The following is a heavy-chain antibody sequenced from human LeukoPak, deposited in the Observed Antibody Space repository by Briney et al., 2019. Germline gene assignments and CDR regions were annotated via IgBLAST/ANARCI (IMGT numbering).Heavy chain of an antibody. Sequence: SETLSLTCTVSGGSISSSSYYWGWIRQPPGKGLEWIGSIYYSGSTYYNPSLKSRVTISVDTSKNQFSLKLSSVTAADTAVYYCARHTGYSSGWYGTSGSDYWGQGTLVTVSS. D-gene: IGHD6-19*01. CDR2: IYYSGST. V-gene: IGHV4-39*01. CDR1: GGSISSSSYY. J-gene: IGHJ4*02. CDR3: ARHTGYSSGWYGTSGSDY.